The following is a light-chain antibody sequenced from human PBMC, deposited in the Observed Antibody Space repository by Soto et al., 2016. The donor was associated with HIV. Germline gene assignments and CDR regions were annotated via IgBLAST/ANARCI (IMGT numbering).Light chain of an antibody. CDR2: TAS. CDR3: QQSDTPPYT. CDR1: QNINTW. J-gene: IGKJ2*01. V-gene: IGKV1-5*03. Sequence: DIQMTQSPSTLSASVGDRVTITCRASQNINTWLAWYQQKPGKAPKLLIYTASNLESGVPSRFSGSGSGTSFTLRIRSAQPEDSATYFCQQSDTPPYTFGQGTKVQIK.